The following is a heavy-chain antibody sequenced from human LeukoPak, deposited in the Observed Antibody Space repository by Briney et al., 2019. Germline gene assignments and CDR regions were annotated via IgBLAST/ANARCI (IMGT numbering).Heavy chain of an antibody. CDR2: ISTYKGNT. J-gene: IGHJ4*02. D-gene: IGHD6-19*01. Sequence: ASVKVSCKASGYTFTSYGISWVRQAPGQGLEWMGWISTYKGNTNYAQKLQGGVTMTTDISTSTVYMELRSLRSDDTAVYYCARAVAALYYFDSWGQGAMVTVSS. CDR1: GYTFTSYG. CDR3: ARAVAALYYFDS. V-gene: IGHV1-18*01.